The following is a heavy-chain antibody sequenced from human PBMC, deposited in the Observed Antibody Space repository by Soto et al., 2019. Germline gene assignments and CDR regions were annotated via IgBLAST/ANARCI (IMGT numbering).Heavy chain of an antibody. CDR2: IYHSGST. D-gene: IGHD3-22*01. CDR1: GGSISSNKW. Sequence: PSETLSLTCAVYGGSISSNKWWSWVRQPPGKGLEWIGEIYHSGSTHYNPSLKSRATISVDTSHNQFSLRLTSVTAADTAMYYCARNSSGRNFDHWGPGTLVTVSS. CDR3: ARNSSGRNFDH. J-gene: IGHJ4*02. V-gene: IGHV4-4*02.